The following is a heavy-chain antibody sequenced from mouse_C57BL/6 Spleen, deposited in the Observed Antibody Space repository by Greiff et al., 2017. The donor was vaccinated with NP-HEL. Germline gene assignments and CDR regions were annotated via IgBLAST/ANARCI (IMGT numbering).Heavy chain of an antibody. V-gene: IGHV2-2*01. J-gene: IGHJ4*01. CDR3: ARNQGVTTKGYYAMDY. CDR1: GFSLTSYG. CDR2: IWSGGST. Sequence: QVQLKQSGPGLVQPSQSLSITCTVSGFSLTSYGVHWVRQSPGKGLEWLGVIWSGGSTDYNAAFISRLSISKDNSKSQVFFKMNSLQADDTAIYYCARNQGVTTKGYYAMDYWGQGTSVTVSS. D-gene: IGHD2-5*01.